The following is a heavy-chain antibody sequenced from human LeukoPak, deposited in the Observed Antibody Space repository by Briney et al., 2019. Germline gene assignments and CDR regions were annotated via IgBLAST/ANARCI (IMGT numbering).Heavy chain of an antibody. CDR3: AREHRDFVGDGYSYGC. Sequence: SETLSLTCTVSGGSVSNYYWSWIRQPAGKGLEWIGRVYTSGGTDYNPSLSSRDTMSVDTSKNHFSLKLSSVTAADTAIYYCAREHRDFVGDGYSYGCWGQGTLVTVSP. D-gene: IGHD3-22*01. J-gene: IGHJ4*02. V-gene: IGHV4-4*07. CDR1: GGSVSNYY. CDR2: VYTSGGT.